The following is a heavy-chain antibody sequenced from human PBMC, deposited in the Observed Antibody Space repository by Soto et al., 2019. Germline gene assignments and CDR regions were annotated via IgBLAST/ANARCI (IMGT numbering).Heavy chain of an antibody. Sequence: QVQLVQSGAEVKKPGASVKVSCKASGYTFTGYYMHWVRQAPGQGLEWMGWINPNSGGTNYAQKFQGWVTITRDTSISTAYMELSRQRSDDTAVYYCARDGAYSSGWHYYYYGMDVWGQGTTVTVSS. V-gene: IGHV1-2*04. CDR1: GYTFTGYY. J-gene: IGHJ6*02. CDR2: INPNSGGT. D-gene: IGHD6-19*01. CDR3: ARDGAYSSGWHYYYYGMDV.